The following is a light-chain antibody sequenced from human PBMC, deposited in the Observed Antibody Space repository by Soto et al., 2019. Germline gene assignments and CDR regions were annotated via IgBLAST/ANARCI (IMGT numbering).Light chain of an antibody. V-gene: IGKV3-11*01. CDR3: QQRSNWPKT. CDR1: QSVSSY. J-gene: IGKJ4*01. Sequence: EIVLTQSPATLSLSPGERATLSCRASQSVSSYLAWYQQKPGQAPRLLIYDASNRATGIRARFSGSGSGTDFTLTISSLEPEDFAVYYCQQRSNWPKTFGGGTKVEIK. CDR2: DAS.